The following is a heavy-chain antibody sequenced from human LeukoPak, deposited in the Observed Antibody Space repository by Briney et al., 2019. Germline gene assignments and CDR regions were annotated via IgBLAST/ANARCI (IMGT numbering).Heavy chain of an antibody. CDR3: VVSPNQDFFDY. V-gene: IGHV4-4*09. Sequence: PSETLSLTCTVSGVSINSHYLNWIRQTPGKGLEWIGHIYGSGRTNYTASLKSRVTMSVDTSKRQFSLNLKSLTAADTAVYYCVVSPNQDFFDYWGQGPLVTVSS. CDR2: IYGSGRT. J-gene: IGHJ4*02. CDR1: GVSINSHY. D-gene: IGHD3-16*02.